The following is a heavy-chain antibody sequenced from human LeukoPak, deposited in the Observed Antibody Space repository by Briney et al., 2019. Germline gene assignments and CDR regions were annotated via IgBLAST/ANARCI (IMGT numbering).Heavy chain of an antibody. CDR3: ANTTRVASDGRAEYFQH. CDR1: GGSISSYS. J-gene: IGHJ1*01. CDR2: RYVGGRD. D-gene: IGHD5-12*01. V-gene: IGHV4-59*03. Sequence: SETLSLTCTVSGGSISSYSWSWIRQPPGKGLEWIGCRYVGGRDLYNPSLRGRVTISVDASEKQISLSLRSVTAADTAMYYCANTTRVASDGRAEYFQHWGQGTLAIVSS.